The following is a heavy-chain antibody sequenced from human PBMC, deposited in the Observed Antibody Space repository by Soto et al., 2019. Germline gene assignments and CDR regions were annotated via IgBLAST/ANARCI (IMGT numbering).Heavy chain of an antibody. J-gene: IGHJ6*02. D-gene: IGHD2-21*02. V-gene: IGHV1-69*13. Sequence: SVKVSSKASGVTFSSYAISWVRQAPGQGLEWMGGIIPIFGTANYAQRFQGRVTITADESTSTAYMELSSLRSEDTAVYCCARTKDCVDYYYYGMEVWRQGTTVTVSS. CDR1: GVTFSSYA. CDR3: ARTKDCVDYYYYGMEV. CDR2: IIPIFGTA.